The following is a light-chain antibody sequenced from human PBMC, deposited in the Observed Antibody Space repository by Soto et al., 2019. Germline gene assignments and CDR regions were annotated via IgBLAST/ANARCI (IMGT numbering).Light chain of an antibody. V-gene: IGLV2-23*02. CDR2: EVI. CDR1: SSVVGTFNL. Sequence: QPVLAQGASVTGSPGQWIPIPCNRTSSVVGTFNLVSWYQQHPGKAPRLMIYEVIKRPSGVSNRFSGSKSGNTASLTISGLQAEDEADYYCCSYAGSSVYVFGTGTKVTV. CDR3: CSYAGSSVYV. J-gene: IGLJ1*01.